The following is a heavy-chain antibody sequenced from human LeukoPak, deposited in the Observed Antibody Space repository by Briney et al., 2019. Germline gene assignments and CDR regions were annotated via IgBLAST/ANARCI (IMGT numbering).Heavy chain of an antibody. D-gene: IGHD5-12*01. CDR2: IYRVGST. CDR3: ARIYSGYDSHLDY. CDR1: GFTVSSNY. J-gene: IGHJ4*02. Sequence: PGGSLRLSCAASGFTVSSNYMSWVRQAPGKGLEWVSIIYRVGSTYYADSVKGRFTISRDNSKNTLFLQMNSLRAEDTAVYYCARIYSGYDSHLDYWGQGTLVTVSS. V-gene: IGHV3-53*01.